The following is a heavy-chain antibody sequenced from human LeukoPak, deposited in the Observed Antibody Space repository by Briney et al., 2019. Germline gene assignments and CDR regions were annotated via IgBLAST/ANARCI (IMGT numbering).Heavy chain of an antibody. CDR2: ISSSSSYI. V-gene: IGHV3-21*01. J-gene: IGHJ6*02. Sequence: GGSLRLSCAASGFTFSSYSMNWVRQAPGKGLEWVSSISSSSSYIYYADSVKGRFTISRDNAKNSLYLQMNSLRAEDTAVYYCAGDYYDSSGYSQRYYYYGMDVWGQGTTVTVSS. D-gene: IGHD3-22*01. CDR1: GFTFSSYS. CDR3: AGDYYDSSGYSQRYYYYGMDV.